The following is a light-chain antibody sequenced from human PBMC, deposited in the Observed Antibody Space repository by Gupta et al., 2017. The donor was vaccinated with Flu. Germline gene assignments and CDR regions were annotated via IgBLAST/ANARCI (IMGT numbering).Light chain of an antibody. CDR2: GAS. CDR3: QQYKNWPPYT. J-gene: IGKJ2*01. V-gene: IGKV3-15*01. CDR1: QRVSSN. Sequence: ATLSLSPGERATRSCRASQRVSSNLAWYKQKPGQAPRLLIYGASTRDTGIPARFSGSGYRTDLTLTISSRQSEDFASYYCQQYKNWPPYTFGQGTKLEIK.